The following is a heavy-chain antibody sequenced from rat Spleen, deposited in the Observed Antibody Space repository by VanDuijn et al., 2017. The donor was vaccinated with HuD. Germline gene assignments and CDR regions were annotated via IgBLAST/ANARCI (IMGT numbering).Heavy chain of an antibody. V-gene: IGHV5-29*01. CDR2: ISYDGSST. CDR3: ARRPIRGLMDA. CDR1: GFTFSDYY. J-gene: IGHJ4*01. Sequence: EVQLVESDGGLVQPGRSLKLSCAASGFTFSDYYMAWVRQAPTKGLEWVATISYDGSSTYYRDSVKGRFTISRDNAKSTLYLQMDSLRSEDTATYYCARRPIRGLMDAWGQGASVTVSS. D-gene: IGHD4-3*01.